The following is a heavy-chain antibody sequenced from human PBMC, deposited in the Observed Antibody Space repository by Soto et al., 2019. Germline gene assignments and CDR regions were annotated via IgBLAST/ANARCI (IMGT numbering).Heavy chain of an antibody. J-gene: IGHJ4*02. CDR1: GFTFSSYA. CDR2: ISGIGGSP. D-gene: IGHD2-2*01. CDR3: ARVYCSSTSCYFMDY. Sequence: PGGSLRLSCAASGFTFSSYAISRVRQATGKWLEWVSAISGIGGSPYSADSVKGRFTISRDNSKNTLYLQMNSLRAEDTAVYYCARVYCSSTSCYFMDYWGQGTLVTVSS. V-gene: IGHV3-23*01.